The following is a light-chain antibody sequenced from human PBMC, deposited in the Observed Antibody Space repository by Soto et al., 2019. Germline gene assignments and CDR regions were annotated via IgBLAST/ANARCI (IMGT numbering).Light chain of an antibody. CDR1: QDIRFY. V-gene: IGKV1-33*01. CDR3: QHYNSFPIT. Sequence: IQMTQSPSSLSASLGDRVTITCQASQDIRFYLNWFHQKTGQAPKLLIYDASQLETGVPSRFSGSGSGTDFTFTITGLQPEDIGTYYCQHYNSFPITFGQGTRLDI. CDR2: DAS. J-gene: IGKJ5*01.